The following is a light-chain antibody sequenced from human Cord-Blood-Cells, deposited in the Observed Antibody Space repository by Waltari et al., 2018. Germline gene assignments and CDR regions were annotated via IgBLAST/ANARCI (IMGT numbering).Light chain of an antibody. V-gene: IGKV1-39*01. Sequence: DLQMTQSPSSLSASVGDRVTITCRASQSISSYLNWYQQKPGKAPKLLIYAAYRLQSGVPSRFSGSGSGTDFTLTISSLQPEDFATYYCQQSYSTPRTFGQGTKVEIK. CDR2: AAY. CDR1: QSISSY. J-gene: IGKJ1*01. CDR3: QQSYSTPRT.